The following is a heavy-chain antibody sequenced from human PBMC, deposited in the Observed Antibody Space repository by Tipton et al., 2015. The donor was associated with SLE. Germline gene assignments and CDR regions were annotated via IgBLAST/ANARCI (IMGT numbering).Heavy chain of an antibody. CDR2: MNPNSGNT. CDR3: ARAPPQLGFDY. J-gene: IGHJ4*02. V-gene: IGHV1-8*01. CDR1: GYTFTSFD. D-gene: IGHD5-24*01. Sequence: QSGAEVKKSGASVKVSCKASGYTFTSFDINWVRQATGQGLEWMGWMNPNSGNTAYAQKFQGRVTMTRDTSISTAYMELSSLRSEDTAVYYCARAPPQLGFDYWGQGTLVTVSS.